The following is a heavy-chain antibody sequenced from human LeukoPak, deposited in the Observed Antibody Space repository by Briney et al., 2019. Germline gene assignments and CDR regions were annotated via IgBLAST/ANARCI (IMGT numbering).Heavy chain of an antibody. CDR1: GFTFSDYY. J-gene: IGHJ4*02. D-gene: IGHD5-18*01. V-gene: IGHV3-11*01. Sequence: GGSLRLSCAASGFTFSDYYMSWIRQAPGKGLEWVSDISSSGSTIYYADSVKGRFTISRDSAKNSLYLQMNSLRAEDTAVYYCARARSRGYSYGYAGYWGQGTLVTVSS. CDR2: ISSSGSTI. CDR3: ARARSRGYSYGYAGY.